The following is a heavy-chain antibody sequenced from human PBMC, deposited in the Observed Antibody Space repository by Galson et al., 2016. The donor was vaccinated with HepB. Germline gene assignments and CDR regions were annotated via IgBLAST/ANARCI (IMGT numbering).Heavy chain of an antibody. Sequence: SLRLSCAASGFTFSDYYMDWIRQAPGKGLEWIGRTSDKARSYTTEYAASVKGRFTISRDNSKKSMYLQMNSLKTEDTAVYYCAKGGVNTLGAFDVWGQGTMVTGSS. J-gene: IGHJ3*01. D-gene: IGHD1-26*01. CDR1: GFTFSDYY. CDR3: AKGGVNTLGAFDV. CDR2: TSDKARSYTT. V-gene: IGHV3-72*01.